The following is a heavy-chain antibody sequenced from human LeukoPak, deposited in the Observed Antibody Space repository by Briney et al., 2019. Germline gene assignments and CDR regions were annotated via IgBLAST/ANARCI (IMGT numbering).Heavy chain of an antibody. D-gene: IGHD1-26*01. V-gene: IGHV4-59*01. CDR1: GGSISSYY. CDR3: ARGGRRSLDAFDI. CDR2: IYYSGST. Sequence: PSETLSLTCTVSGGSISSYYWSWIRQPPGKGLEWIGYIYYSGSTNYNPSPKSRVTISVDTSKNRFSLKLSSVTAADTAVYYCARGGRRSLDAFDIWGQGTMVTVSS. J-gene: IGHJ3*02.